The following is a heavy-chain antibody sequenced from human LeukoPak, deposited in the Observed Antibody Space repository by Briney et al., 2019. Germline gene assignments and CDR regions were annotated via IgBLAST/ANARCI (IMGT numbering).Heavy chain of an antibody. CDR3: AKDDSPAPYYYYGMDV. J-gene: IGHJ6*02. V-gene: IGHV3-11*01. D-gene: IGHD2-15*01. CDR2: ISSSGSTI. Sequence: GGSLRLSCAASGFTFSDYYMSWIRQAPGKGLEWVSYISSSGSTIYYADSVKGRFTISRDNAKNSLYLQMNSLRAEDTAVYYCAKDDSPAPYYYYGMDVWGQGTTVTVSS. CDR1: GFTFSDYY.